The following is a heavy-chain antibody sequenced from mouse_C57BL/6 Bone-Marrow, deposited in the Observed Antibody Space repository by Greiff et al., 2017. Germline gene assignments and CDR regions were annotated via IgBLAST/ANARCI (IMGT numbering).Heavy chain of an antibody. V-gene: IGHV1-62-2*01. CDR1: GYTFTEYT. Sequence: VQLQQSGAELVKPGASVKLSCKASGYTFTEYTIHWVKQRSGQGLEWIGWFYPGSGSIKYNEKFKDKATLTADKSSSTVYMELSRLTSEDSAVYFWARHEGYGGNYPYYFDYWGQGTTLTVSS. D-gene: IGHD1-1*02. CDR2: FYPGSGSI. CDR3: ARHEGYGGNYPYYFDY. J-gene: IGHJ2*01.